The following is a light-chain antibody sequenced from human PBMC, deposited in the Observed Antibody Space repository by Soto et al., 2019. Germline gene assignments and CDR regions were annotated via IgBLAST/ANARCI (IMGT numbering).Light chain of an antibody. CDR2: WAS. J-gene: IGKJ1*01. CDR1: QTVLDSSNNKDY. CDR3: QQYYITPRT. V-gene: IGKV4-1*01. Sequence: DSVMTQSPDSLAVSLGERATIHCKSSQTVLDSSNNKDYLTWYQQKPGQPPKLLIYWASTREFGVPDRFSGSGSGTDFTLTISRRQAEDVALYYCQQYYITPRTFGHGTAVEIK.